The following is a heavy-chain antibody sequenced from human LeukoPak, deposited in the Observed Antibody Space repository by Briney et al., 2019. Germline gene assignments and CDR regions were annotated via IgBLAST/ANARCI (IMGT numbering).Heavy chain of an antibody. Sequence: TETLSLTCTVSGGSIRSYYWSWIRQPPGKGLEWIGYYYYSGSTNYNPSLKSRVSISVDTSKNQFSLKLSSVTAADTAVYYCARTGSTVTMLYPFDHWGQGTLVTVPS. CDR2: YYYSGST. J-gene: IGHJ4*02. CDR1: GGSIRSYY. V-gene: IGHV4-59*01. CDR3: ARTGSTVTMLYPFDH. D-gene: IGHD4-17*01.